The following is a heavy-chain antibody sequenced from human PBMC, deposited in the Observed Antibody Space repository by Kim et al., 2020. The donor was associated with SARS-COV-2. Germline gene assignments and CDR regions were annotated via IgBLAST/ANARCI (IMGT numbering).Heavy chain of an antibody. D-gene: IGHD1-26*01. J-gene: IGHJ4*02. CDR3: AREATGGLDYFDY. Sequence: SQTLSLTCAISGDSVSSNSAAWSWFRQSPSSGLEWLGRTYYRSKWYNDYATFVRSRITITSDTSKNKFSLQLSSVTPEDTAVYYCAREATGGLDYFDYWGQGTLVTVSS. CDR2: TYYRSKWYN. V-gene: IGHV6-1*01. CDR1: GDSVSSNSAA.